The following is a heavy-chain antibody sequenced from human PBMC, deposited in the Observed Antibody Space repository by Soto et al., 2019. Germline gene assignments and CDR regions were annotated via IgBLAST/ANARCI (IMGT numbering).Heavy chain of an antibody. CDR3: ARHGYDSSGYHPYYFDY. V-gene: IGHV5-51*01. J-gene: IGHJ4*02. CDR1: GYSFTSYW. Sequence: GASLKISFKGSGYSFTSYWIGWVRQMPGKGLEWMGIIYPGDSDTRYSPSFQGQVTISADKSISTAYLQWSSLKASDTAMYYCARHGYDSSGYHPYYFDYWGQGTLVTVSS. D-gene: IGHD3-22*01. CDR2: IYPGDSDT.